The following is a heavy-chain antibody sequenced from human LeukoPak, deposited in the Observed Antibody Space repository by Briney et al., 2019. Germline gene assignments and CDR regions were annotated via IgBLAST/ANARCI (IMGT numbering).Heavy chain of an antibody. CDR2: IIPILGIA. V-gene: IGHV1-69*04. J-gene: IGHJ4*02. CDR1: GGTFSSYA. CDR3: AREGGYCSGGSCSEYYFDY. D-gene: IGHD2-15*01. Sequence: SVKVSCKASGGTFSSYAISWVRQAPGQGLEWMGRIIPILGIANYAQKFQGRVTITADKSTSTAYMELSSLRSEDTAVYYCAREGGYCSGGSCSEYYFDYWGQGTLVTVSS.